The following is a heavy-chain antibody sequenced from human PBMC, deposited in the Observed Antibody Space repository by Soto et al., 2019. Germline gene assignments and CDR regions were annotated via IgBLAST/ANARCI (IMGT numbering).Heavy chain of an antibody. J-gene: IGHJ4*02. Sequence: GPEVKRPGASVKVSCKASGYTFTSYGISWVRQAPGQGLELMGWISAYNGNTKYEEEFQGRVTMTTDTSTSTAYMELRGLRSDDTAVYYCARDHVGRRWYLDSWGQGTLVTVSS. CDR2: ISAYNGNT. V-gene: IGHV1-18*04. D-gene: IGHD1-1*01. CDR1: GYTFTSYG. CDR3: ARDHVGRRWYLDS.